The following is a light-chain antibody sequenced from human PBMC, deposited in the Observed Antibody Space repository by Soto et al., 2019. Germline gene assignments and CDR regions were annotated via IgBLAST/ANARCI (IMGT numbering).Light chain of an antibody. V-gene: IGKV3-20*01. CDR1: QRVSTN. Sequence: TLFLPPGQRANLSCRASQRVSTNLAWYKQKHRKATXLXXXGASSRETGIQDCLSSSGSGKDFTLTISRVQHEDFEAYYCQQYGRERPLTFGRGAKVDI. CDR3: QQYGRERPLT. CDR2: GAS. J-gene: IGKJ4*01.